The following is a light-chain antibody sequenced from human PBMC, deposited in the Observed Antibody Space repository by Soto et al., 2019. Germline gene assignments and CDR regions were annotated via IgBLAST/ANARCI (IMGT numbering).Light chain of an antibody. CDR3: NSYTNSGTRVV. J-gene: IGLJ2*01. CDR2: EVS. V-gene: IGLV2-14*01. CDR1: SSDVGAYTS. Sequence: QSVLTQPASVSGSPGQSITISCTGTSSDVGAYTSVSWYQQHPGKAPKLMIYEVSNRPSGVSNRFSGSKSGNTASLTISGPQAEDEADYYCNSYTNSGTRVVFGGGTKLTVL.